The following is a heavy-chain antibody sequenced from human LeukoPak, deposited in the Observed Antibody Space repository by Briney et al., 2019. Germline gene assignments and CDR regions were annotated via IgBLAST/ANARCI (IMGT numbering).Heavy chain of an antibody. J-gene: IGHJ4*02. V-gene: IGHV3-23*01. CDR3: AKVLHSSGWYFDY. CDR2: ISGSGGST. Sequence: GGSLRLSCAASGSTFSSYAMSWVRQAPGKGLEWVSAISGSGGSTYYADSVKGRFTISRDNSKNTLYLQMNSLRAEDTAVYYCAKVLHSSGWYFDYWGQGTLVTVSS. CDR1: GSTFSSYA. D-gene: IGHD6-19*01.